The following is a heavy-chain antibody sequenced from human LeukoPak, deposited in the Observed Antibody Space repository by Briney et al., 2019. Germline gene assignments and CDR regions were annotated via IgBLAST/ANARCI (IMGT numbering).Heavy chain of an antibody. CDR1: GFTFSNYA. CDR3: ARGGGGCTNGVCYIDY. J-gene: IGHJ4*02. D-gene: IGHD2-8*01. V-gene: IGHV3-30*01. Sequence: GGSLRLSYAASGFTFSNYAMHWVRQAPGKGLEWVAVISYDGTYKYYADSVKGRFTISRDNSKNTLYLQMNSLRAEDTAVYYCARGGGGCTNGVCYIDYWGQGTLVTVSS. CDR2: ISYDGTYK.